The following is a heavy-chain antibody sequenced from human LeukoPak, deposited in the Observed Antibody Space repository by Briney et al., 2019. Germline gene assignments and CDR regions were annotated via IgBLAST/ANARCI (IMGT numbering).Heavy chain of an antibody. CDR1: GFTFSSYA. CDR2: ISGSGGST. Sequence: GGSLRLSCAASGFTFSSYAMSWVRQAPGKGLEWVSAISGSGGSTYYADSVKGRFTISRDNSKNTLYLQMNSLRAEDTAVYYCAEDPDYYDFWSGYLRGAFDIWGQGTMVTVSS. D-gene: IGHD3-3*01. V-gene: IGHV3-23*01. J-gene: IGHJ3*02. CDR3: AEDPDYYDFWSGYLRGAFDI.